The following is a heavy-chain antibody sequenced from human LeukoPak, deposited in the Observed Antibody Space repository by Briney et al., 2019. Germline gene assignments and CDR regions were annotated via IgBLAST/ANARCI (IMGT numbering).Heavy chain of an antibody. Sequence: SETLSLTCTVSGGSISSSSYYWGWIRQPPGKGLEWIGSIYYSGSTFYNPSLQSRVTISVDTSKNQFSLKLSSVTAADTAVYYCARVSYCSGGSCYSEWGQGTLVTVSS. CDR1: GGSISSSSYY. CDR2: IYYSGST. CDR3: ARVSYCSGGSCYSE. J-gene: IGHJ4*02. V-gene: IGHV4-39*07. D-gene: IGHD2-15*01.